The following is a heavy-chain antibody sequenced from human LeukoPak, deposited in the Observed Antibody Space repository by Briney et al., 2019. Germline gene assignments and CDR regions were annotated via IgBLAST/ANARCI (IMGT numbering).Heavy chain of an antibody. V-gene: IGHV1-8*01. J-gene: IGHJ4*02. Sequence: GASVKVSCKASGYTFTSYDINWVRQATGQGLEWMGWMNPNSGNSGYAQKFQGRVTMTRNTSITTAYMELSSLGSEDTAVYYCARAEYSGSYSFDSWGQGTLVTVSS. CDR2: MNPNSGNS. D-gene: IGHD1-26*01. CDR1: GYTFTSYD. CDR3: ARAEYSGSYSFDS.